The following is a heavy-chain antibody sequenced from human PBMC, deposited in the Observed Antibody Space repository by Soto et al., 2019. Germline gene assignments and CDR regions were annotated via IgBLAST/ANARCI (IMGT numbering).Heavy chain of an antibody. CDR1: GFTFSSYA. D-gene: IGHD3-22*01. V-gene: IGHV3-30-3*01. CDR2: ISYDGSNK. CDR3: ARDRYYYDSSGYCVAY. J-gene: IGHJ4*02. Sequence: HPGGSLRLSCAASGFTFSSYAMHWVRQAPGKGLEWVAVISYDGSNKYYADSVKGRFTISRDNSKNTLYLQMNSLRAEDTAVYYCARDRYYYDSSGYCVAYWGQGTLVTVSS.